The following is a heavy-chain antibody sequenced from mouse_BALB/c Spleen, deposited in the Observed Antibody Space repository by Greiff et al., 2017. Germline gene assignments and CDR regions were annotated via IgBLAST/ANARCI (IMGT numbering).Heavy chain of an antibody. Sequence: EVMLVESGGGLVQPGGSLRLSCATSGFTFTDYYMSWVRQPPGKALEWLGFIRNKANGYTTEYSASVKGRFTISRDNSQSILYLQMNTLRAEDSATYYCARDDYYALDYWGQGTTLTVSS. D-gene: IGHD1-1*01. CDR1: GFTFTDYY. V-gene: IGHV7-3*02. J-gene: IGHJ2*01. CDR3: ARDDYYALDY. CDR2: IRNKANGYTT.